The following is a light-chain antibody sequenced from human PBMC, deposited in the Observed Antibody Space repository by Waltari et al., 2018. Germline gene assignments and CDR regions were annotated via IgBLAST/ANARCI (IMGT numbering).Light chain of an antibody. CDR1: QRVLYSSHNKYY. Sequence: DIVMTQSPDSLAVSLGERATINCKSSQRVLYSSHNKYYVAWYQQKPGQPPRLLIYWASTRESGVPDLFSGSGSGTDFTLTISSLQAEDVAVYYCQQYYSTPLTFGGGTKVEIK. CDR2: WAS. CDR3: QQYYSTPLT. V-gene: IGKV4-1*01. J-gene: IGKJ4*01.